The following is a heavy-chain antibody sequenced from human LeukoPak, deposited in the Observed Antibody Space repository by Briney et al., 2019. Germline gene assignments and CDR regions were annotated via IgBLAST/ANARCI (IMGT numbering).Heavy chain of an antibody. CDR1: GFTFNTNA. CDR3: AKCGNSGCHLIDY. V-gene: IGHV3-23*01. CDR2: ISGRTGGT. J-gene: IGHJ4*02. D-gene: IGHD5-12*01. Sequence: GGSLRLSCAASGFTFNTNAMSWVRQAPGKGLEWVSAISGRTGGTYYADSVKGRFTISRDNSKSTLYLQMGSLRAEDTAVYYCAKCGNSGCHLIDYWGQGTLVTVSS.